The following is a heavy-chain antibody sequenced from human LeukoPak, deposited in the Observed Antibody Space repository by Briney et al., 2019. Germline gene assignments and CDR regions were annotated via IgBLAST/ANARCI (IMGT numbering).Heavy chain of an antibody. Sequence: PGGSLRLSCAASGFTFSSYWMTWVRQAPGKGLEWVANIRPDGNEKYYVDSVKGRFTISRGNAKNSLYLQMNSLRAEDTAVYYCARAGHYYFDYWGQGTLVTVSS. CDR1: GFTFSSYW. J-gene: IGHJ4*02. V-gene: IGHV3-7*01. CDR2: IRPDGNEK. D-gene: IGHD2-21*02. CDR3: ARAGHYYFDY.